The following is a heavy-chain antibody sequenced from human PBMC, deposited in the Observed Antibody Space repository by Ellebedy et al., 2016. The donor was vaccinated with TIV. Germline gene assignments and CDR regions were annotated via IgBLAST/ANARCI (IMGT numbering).Heavy chain of an antibody. J-gene: IGHJ3*02. D-gene: IGHD3-22*01. CDR2: IYYSGST. Sequence: MPSETLSLTCTVSGGSISSGDYYWSWIRQPPGKGLEWIGYIYYSGSTYYNPSLKSRVSISVDTSKNQFSLKLSSVTAADTAVYYCARFITMVVVVMPSVAFDIWGQGTMVTVSS. CDR1: GGSISSGDYY. V-gene: IGHV4-30-4*01. CDR3: ARFITMVVVVMPSVAFDI.